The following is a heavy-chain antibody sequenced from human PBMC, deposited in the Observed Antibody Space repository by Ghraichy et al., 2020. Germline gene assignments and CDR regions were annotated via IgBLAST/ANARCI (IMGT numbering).Heavy chain of an antibody. CDR2: IHISGTT. D-gene: IGHD2-21*01. V-gene: IGHV4-4*07. CDR1: GGSISDYY. J-gene: IGHJ4*02. Sequence: SETLSLTCTVSGGSISDYYWSWIRQPAGMGLEWIGRIHISGTTNYNSSLKTRVTMSLDTSQNQVSLKLSSVTAADSAVYYCARDDGGDGYPNYWGPGTLVTVSS. CDR3: ARDDGGDGYPNY.